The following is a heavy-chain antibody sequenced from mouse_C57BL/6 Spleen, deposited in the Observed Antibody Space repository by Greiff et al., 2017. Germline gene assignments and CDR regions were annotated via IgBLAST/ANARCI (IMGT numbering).Heavy chain of an antibody. CDR2: ICPGGGT. J-gene: IGHJ3*01. V-gene: IGHV2-9-1*01. CDR1: GYSFTSYA. CDR3: AYYGYDVAY. D-gene: IGHD2-2*01. Sequence: VQGVESGPGLVAPSPCLSITCTVSGYSFTSYAISWVRQPPGKGLEWLGVICPGGGTNNNSAHQSRLSISKDNSKSQVFLKMNSLQTDDTACYYCAYYGYDVAYWGQGTLVTVSA.